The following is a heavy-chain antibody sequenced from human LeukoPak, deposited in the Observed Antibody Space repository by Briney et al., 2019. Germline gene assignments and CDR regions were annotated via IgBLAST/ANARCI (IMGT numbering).Heavy chain of an antibody. Sequence: SQTLSLTCTVSGGSISSGDYYWSWIRQPPGKGLEWIGYIYCSGSTYYNPSLKSRVTISVDTSKNQFSLKLSSVTAADTAVYYCATGGSGSYAFDIWGQGTMVTVSS. CDR3: ATGGSGSYAFDI. J-gene: IGHJ3*02. D-gene: IGHD1-26*01. V-gene: IGHV4-30-4*08. CDR1: GGSISSGDYY. CDR2: IYCSGST.